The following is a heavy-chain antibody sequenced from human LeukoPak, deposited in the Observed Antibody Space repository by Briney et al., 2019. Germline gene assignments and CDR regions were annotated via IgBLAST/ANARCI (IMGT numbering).Heavy chain of an antibody. Sequence: GGSLRLSCAASGFTFSSYWMNWVRQAPGKGLVWVSRIASDGSSTTYADSVKGRFSISRDNAKNTLYLQRNSLRVEDTAVYYCARGRPHGNDYWGQGTLVTVSS. J-gene: IGHJ4*02. D-gene: IGHD4-23*01. CDR2: IASDGSST. V-gene: IGHV3-74*01. CDR1: GFTFSSYW. CDR3: ARGRPHGNDY.